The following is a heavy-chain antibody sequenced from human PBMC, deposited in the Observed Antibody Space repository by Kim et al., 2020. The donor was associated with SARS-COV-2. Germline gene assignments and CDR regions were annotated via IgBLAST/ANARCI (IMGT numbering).Heavy chain of an antibody. CDR3: ARDPLKRDIVVVPAPVPYYDYGMDV. Sequence: ASVKVSCKVSGYTFTSYAMHWVRQAPGQRLEWMGWFNAGNGNTKYSQKFQGRVTITRDTSANTAYMELSSLRSEDTAVYYCARDPLKRDIVVVPAPVPYYDYGMDVWGQGTTVTVSS. CDR2: FNAGNGNT. V-gene: IGHV1-3*01. D-gene: IGHD2-2*01. CDR1: GYTFTSYA. J-gene: IGHJ6*02.